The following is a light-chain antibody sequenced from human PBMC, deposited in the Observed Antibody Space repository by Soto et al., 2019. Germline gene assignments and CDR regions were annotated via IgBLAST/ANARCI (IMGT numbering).Light chain of an antibody. CDR3: QQYGSSPSWT. V-gene: IGKV3-20*01. CDR1: QSVNSSY. Sequence: EIVLTQSPGTLSLSPGERATLSCSASQSVNSSYFAWYQQKPGQAPRLLIYGASSRATVIPDRFSGSGSGTDFSLTISRLEPEDYAVYYCQQYGSSPSWTFGQGTKVEIK. J-gene: IGKJ1*01. CDR2: GAS.